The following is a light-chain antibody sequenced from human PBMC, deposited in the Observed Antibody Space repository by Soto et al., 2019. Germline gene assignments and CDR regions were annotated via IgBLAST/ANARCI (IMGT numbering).Light chain of an antibody. J-gene: IGKJ2*01. CDR3: QQYYSIPFT. CDR1: QSVLYNSNNKNH. V-gene: IGKV4-1*01. Sequence: DFVMTQAPDSLAVSLGERATINCKSSQSVLYNSNNKNHLGWFQQKPGHPPKLLIYGASFRPSGVPDRFSGRGSGTDFTLTISSLQAEDVAVYYCQQYYSIPFTFRQGTKLEI. CDR2: GAS.